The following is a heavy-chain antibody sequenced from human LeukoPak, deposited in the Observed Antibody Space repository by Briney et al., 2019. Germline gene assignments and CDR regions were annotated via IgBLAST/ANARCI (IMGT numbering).Heavy chain of an antibody. J-gene: IGHJ5*02. V-gene: IGHV3-7*01. Sequence: PGGPLRLSCAASGFTFGTYVMRWVRQAPGKGLEWVANVKPDGSETYYVDSVEGRFTISRDNAKKSLYLQMNSLRAEDTAVYYCARDLMEVAWGQGTLVTVSS. CDR3: ARDLMEVA. CDR2: VKPDGSET. CDR1: GFTFGTYV. D-gene: IGHD2-8*01.